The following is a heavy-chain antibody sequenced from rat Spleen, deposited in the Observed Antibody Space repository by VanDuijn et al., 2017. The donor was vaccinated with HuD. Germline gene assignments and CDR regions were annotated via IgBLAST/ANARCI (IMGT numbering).Heavy chain of an antibody. CDR2: ISSGGGGT. CDR3: ARHHYDGYYHGPVFGVMDA. J-gene: IGHJ4*01. D-gene: IGHD1-12*03. CDR1: GFTFSSFP. Sequence: EVQLVESDGGLVQPGGSLKLSCAASGFTFSSFPMAWVRQAPKKGLEWVASISSGGGGTYSPDSVKDRFTISRDNAKSTLYLQMDSLRSEDTASYYCARHHYDGYYHGPVFGVMDAWGQGASVTVSS. V-gene: IGHV5-25*01.